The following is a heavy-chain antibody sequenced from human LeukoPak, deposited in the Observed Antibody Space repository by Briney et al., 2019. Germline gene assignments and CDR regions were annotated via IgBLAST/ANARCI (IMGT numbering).Heavy chain of an antibody. D-gene: IGHD5-24*01. CDR2: INHSGST. CDR3: ARRGSGDGYNYVY. Sequence: NSSETLSLTCAVYGGSFSGYYWSWIRQPPRKGLEWIGEINHSGSTNYNPSLKSRVTISVDTSKNQFSLKLSSVTAADTAVYYCARRGSGDGYNYVYWGQGTLVTVSS. V-gene: IGHV4-34*01. J-gene: IGHJ4*02. CDR1: GGSFSGYY.